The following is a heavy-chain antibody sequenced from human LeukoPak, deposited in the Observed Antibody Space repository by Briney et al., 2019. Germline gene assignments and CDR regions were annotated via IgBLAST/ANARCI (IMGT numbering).Heavy chain of an antibody. CDR3: AREGYCSSTSCYTPYYYYMDG. CDR2: IYTSGST. V-gene: IGHV4-4*07. Sequence: SETLSLTCTVSGGSISSYYWSWIRQPAGKGLEWIGRIYTSGSTNYNPSLKSRVTMSVDTSKNQFSLKLSSVTAADTAVYYCAREGYCSSTSCYTPYYYYMDGWGKVTTVTVSS. D-gene: IGHD2-2*02. CDR1: GGSISSYY. J-gene: IGHJ6*03.